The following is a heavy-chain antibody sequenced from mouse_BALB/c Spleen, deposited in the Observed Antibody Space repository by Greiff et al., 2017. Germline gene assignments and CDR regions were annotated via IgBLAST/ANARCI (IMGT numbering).Heavy chain of an antibody. D-gene: IGHD4-1*01. Sequence: QVQLQQSGAELVRPGTSVKISCKASGYTFTNYWLGWVKQRPGHGLEWIGDIYPGGGYTNYNEKFKGKATLTADTSSSTAYMQLSSLTSEDSAVYFCARGTLLGQDYAMDYWGQGTSVTVSS. J-gene: IGHJ4*01. CDR1: GYTFTNYW. CDR3: ARGTLLGQDYAMDY. V-gene: IGHV1-63*02. CDR2: IYPGGGYT.